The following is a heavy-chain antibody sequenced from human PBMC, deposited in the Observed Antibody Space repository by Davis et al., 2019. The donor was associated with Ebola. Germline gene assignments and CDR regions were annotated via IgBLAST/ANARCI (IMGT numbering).Heavy chain of an antibody. CDR2: SNPDGSIT. CDR3: AGGFNADY. CDR1: GLPFSSFW. Sequence: HTGGSLRLSCTASGLPFSSFWMHWVRQIPGKGLVWLSGSNPDGSITNYADSVKGRFTIFRDNAKNTLYLEATSLEVEDTGVYYGAGGFNADYWGLGTLITVSS. V-gene: IGHV3-74*01. J-gene: IGHJ4*02. D-gene: IGHD3-16*01.